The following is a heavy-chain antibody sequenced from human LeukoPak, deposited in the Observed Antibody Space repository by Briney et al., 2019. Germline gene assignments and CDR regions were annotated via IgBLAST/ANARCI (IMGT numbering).Heavy chain of an antibody. V-gene: IGHV1-2*02. J-gene: IGHJ3*02. CDR2: INPNSGGT. CDR1: GYTFTGYY. Sequence: ASVKVSCKASGYTFTGYYMHWVRQAPGQGLEWMGWINPNSGGTNYAQKFQGRVTMTRDTSISTAYMELSRLRSDGTAVYYCARRITWTDDAFDIWGQGTMVTVSS. CDR3: ARRITWTDDAFDI. D-gene: IGHD1-14*01.